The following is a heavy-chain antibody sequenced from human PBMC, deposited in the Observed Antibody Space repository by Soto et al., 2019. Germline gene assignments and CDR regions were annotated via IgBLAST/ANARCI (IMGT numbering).Heavy chain of an antibody. Sequence: ASVKVSCKTSGYMFTTYGVSWVRQAPGQGLEWMAWISAYNGNKKFAQKFPGRVSMTIDTSTSTVTMELRSLTSDDTAIYYCARTGGGMAARPLDYWGQGTRVTVSS. J-gene: IGHJ4*02. D-gene: IGHD6-6*01. V-gene: IGHV1-18*04. CDR2: ISAYNGNK. CDR3: ARTGGGMAARPLDY. CDR1: GYMFTTYG.